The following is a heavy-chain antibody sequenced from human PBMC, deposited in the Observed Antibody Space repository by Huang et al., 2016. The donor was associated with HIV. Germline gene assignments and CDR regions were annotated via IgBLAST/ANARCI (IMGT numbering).Heavy chain of an antibody. D-gene: IGHD3-22*01. Sequence: EVQLVESGGGLVQPGGSLRLSCAASGFTFSSYWMHWVRQAPGKGRVWVSRINSDVSSSGYADSVKGRFTISRDNAKNTLYLQMNSLRAEDTAVYYCVRDPRIQSWLNYFDYWGQGTLVSVSS. CDR1: GFTFSSYW. V-gene: IGHV3-74*01. CDR2: INSDVSSS. CDR3: VRDPRIQSWLNYFDY. J-gene: IGHJ4*02.